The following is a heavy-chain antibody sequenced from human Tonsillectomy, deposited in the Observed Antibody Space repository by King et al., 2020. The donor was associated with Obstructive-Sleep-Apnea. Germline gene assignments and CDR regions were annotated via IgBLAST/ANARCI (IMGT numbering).Heavy chain of an antibody. Sequence: VQLVESGGGLVQPGGSLILSCAASGFTFSSYAMSWVRQAPGKGLEWVSAISGCGGSTYYADSVKGRFTNSRDNSKNTLYLQMNSLRAEDTAVYYCAKSTGVATRGYDYWGQGTLVTVSS. CDR1: GFTFSSYA. J-gene: IGHJ4*02. V-gene: IGHV3-23*04. CDR3: AKSTGVATRGYDY. CDR2: ISGCGGST. D-gene: IGHD5-12*01.